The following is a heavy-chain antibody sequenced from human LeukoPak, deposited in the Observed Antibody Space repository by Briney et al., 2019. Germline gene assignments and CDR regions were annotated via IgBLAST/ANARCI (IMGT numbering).Heavy chain of an antibody. CDR2: ISGSGGST. CDR1: GFTFGNYG. Sequence: GGSLRLSCAASGFTFGNYGMSWVRQAPGKGLEWVSGISGSGGSTYYADSVKGRFTISRDNSKNTPYLQMNSLRAGDTAVYYCAKAMGATLFDYWGQGTLVTVSS. D-gene: IGHD1-26*01. V-gene: IGHV3-23*01. CDR3: AKAMGATLFDY. J-gene: IGHJ4*02.